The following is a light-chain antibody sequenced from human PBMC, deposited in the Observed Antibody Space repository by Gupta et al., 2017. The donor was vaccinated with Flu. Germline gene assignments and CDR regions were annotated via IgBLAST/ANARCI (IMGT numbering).Light chain of an antibody. J-gene: IGKJ1*01. CDR1: ESLVYSDGSTG. CDR2: LVS. Sequence: DVVMTQSPLSLPVTLGQTAAISCRSSESLVYSDGSTGLHWFHQRPGQAPRRLIYLVSHRESGVPDRFSGSGAGTDFTLKISRVEAEDVGIYFCMQGAHWPWAFGQGTKVEI. V-gene: IGKV2-30*01. CDR3: MQGAHWPWA.